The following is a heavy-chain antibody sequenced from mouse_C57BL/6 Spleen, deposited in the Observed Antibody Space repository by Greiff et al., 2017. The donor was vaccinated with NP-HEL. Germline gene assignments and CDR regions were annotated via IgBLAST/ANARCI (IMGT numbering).Heavy chain of an antibody. V-gene: IGHV1-26*01. CDR1: GYTFTDYY. CDR2: INPNNGGT. CDR3: ARGDGYYALDY. D-gene: IGHD2-3*01. Sequence: EVQLQQSGPELVKPGASVKISCKASGYTFTDYYMNWVKQSHGKSLEWIGDINPNNGGTSYNQKFKGKATLTVDKSSSTAYMELRSLTSEDSAVYYCARGDGYYALDYWGQGTTLTVSS. J-gene: IGHJ2*01.